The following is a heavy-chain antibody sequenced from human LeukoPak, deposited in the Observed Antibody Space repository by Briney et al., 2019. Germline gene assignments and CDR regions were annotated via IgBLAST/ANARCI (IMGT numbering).Heavy chain of an antibody. J-gene: IGHJ4*02. CDR3: VKETYSNYGLDY. CDR1: GFTFADYA. Sequence: GGSLRLSCAASGFTFADYAMHWVRQAPGKGLEWVSGISWNSGSIGYADSVKGRFTISRDNAKNSLYLQMNSLRPEDMALYYCVKETYSNYGLDYWGQGTLVSVSS. D-gene: IGHD4-11*01. CDR2: ISWNSGSI. V-gene: IGHV3-9*03.